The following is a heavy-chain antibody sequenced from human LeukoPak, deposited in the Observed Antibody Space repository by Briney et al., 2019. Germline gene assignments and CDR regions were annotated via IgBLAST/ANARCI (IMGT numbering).Heavy chain of an antibody. D-gene: IGHD3-9*01. Sequence: PGGSLRLSCAASGFTFSSYSMNWVRQAPGKGLEWVSSISSSSSYIYYADSVKGRFTISRDNAKNSLYLQMNSLRAEDTAVYYCARGSFGLRYFDWSYGMDVWGQGTTVTVSS. CDR2: ISSSSSYI. CDR1: GFTFSSYS. V-gene: IGHV3-21*01. CDR3: ARGSFGLRYFDWSYGMDV. J-gene: IGHJ6*02.